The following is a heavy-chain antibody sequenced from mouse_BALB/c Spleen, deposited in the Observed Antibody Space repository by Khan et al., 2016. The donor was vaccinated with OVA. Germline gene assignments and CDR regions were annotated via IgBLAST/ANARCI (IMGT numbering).Heavy chain of an antibody. D-gene: IGHD2-10*02. CDR2: IDPYYGGA. V-gene: IGHV1S135*01. CDR1: GYSFTGYN. CDR3: TGGYGNYVRYYFDY. Sequence: IQLVQSGPELEKPGASVKISCKASGYSFTGYNMNWVKQSNGKSLEWIGNIDPYYGGATYNQKFKGKATLTVDKSSSTAYMQLKSLTSEDSAVYYGTGGYGNYVRYYFDYWGQGTTLTVSS. J-gene: IGHJ2*01.